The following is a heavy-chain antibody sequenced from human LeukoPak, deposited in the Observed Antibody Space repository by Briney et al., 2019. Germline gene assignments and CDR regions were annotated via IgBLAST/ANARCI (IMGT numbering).Heavy chain of an antibody. CDR1: GFTFSNYE. CDR3: ARGLRASSAA. Sequence: GGSLRLPCAASGFTFSNYEMNWVRQAPGKGLEWASYISSTGNTINYADSVKGRFTISRDNAKNSLYLQMNSLRAEDTAIYYCARGLRASSAAWGQGTLVTVSS. V-gene: IGHV3-48*03. D-gene: IGHD2-15*01. CDR2: ISSTGNTI. J-gene: IGHJ5*02.